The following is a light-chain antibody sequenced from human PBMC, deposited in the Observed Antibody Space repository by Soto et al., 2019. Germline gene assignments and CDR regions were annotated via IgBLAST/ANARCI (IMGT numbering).Light chain of an antibody. J-gene: IGKJ1*01. Sequence: DIQMTQSPSTLSGSVGDRVTITCRASQTISSWSAWYQQKPGKAPKLLIYDASSLESGVPSSLSGSASGTEFPLAISSLTPDDSATYFCQQYKNLCSFGQGTKVDIK. CDR2: DAS. CDR3: QQYKNLCS. V-gene: IGKV1-5*01. CDR1: QTISSW.